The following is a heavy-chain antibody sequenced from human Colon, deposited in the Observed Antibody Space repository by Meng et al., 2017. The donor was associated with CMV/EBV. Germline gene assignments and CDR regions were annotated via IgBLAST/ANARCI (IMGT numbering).Heavy chain of an antibody. CDR2: INSDGGTT. J-gene: IGHJ4*02. Sequence: GESLKISCAASGFTFGSYWMHWVRQAPGKGLVWVSRINSDGGTTSYADSVKGRFTISRDNAKNTLFLQMDSLRVEDTAVYYCARGRGSGCSDYWGQGTLVTVSS. CDR1: GFTFGSYW. D-gene: IGHD3-10*01. CDR3: ARGRGSGCSDY. V-gene: IGHV3-74*01.